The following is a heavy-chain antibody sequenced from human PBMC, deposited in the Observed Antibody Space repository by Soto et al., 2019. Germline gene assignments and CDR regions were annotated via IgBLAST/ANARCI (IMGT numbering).Heavy chain of an antibody. CDR3: ARGRAMVHDAFDI. CDR1: GFTFSSYA. D-gene: IGHD5-18*01. Sequence: GGSLRLSCAVSGFTFSSYAMSWVRQAPGKGPEWVSSISGSGGNTYYADSVKGRFTISRDNPKNTLYLQMNSLRAEDTAVYYCARGRAMVHDAFDIWGHGTLVPVSS. J-gene: IGHJ3*02. CDR2: ISGSGGNT. V-gene: IGHV3-23*01.